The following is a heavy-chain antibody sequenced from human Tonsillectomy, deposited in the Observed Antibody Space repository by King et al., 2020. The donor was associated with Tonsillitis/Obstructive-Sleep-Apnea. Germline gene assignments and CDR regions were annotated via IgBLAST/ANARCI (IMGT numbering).Heavy chain of an antibody. CDR2: TYYRSKWDN. CDR3: ARVAGFPPFYYMDV. Sequence: VQLQQSGPGLVKPSQTLSLTCAISGDRVSGNSAAWNWIRQSPSRGRAWLGSTYYRSKWDNVSAVSVKSRITINKDTSKNQFSLQLNSVTPEDTAVYYCARVAGFPPFYYMDVWGKGTTVTVSS. V-gene: IGHV6-1*01. CDR1: GDRVSGNSAA. J-gene: IGHJ6*03. D-gene: IGHD3-10*01.